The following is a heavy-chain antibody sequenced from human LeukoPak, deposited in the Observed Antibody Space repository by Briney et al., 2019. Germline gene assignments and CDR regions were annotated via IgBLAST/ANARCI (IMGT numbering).Heavy chain of an antibody. D-gene: IGHD1-20*01. CDR3: ARLDNNWNLRCFDY. V-gene: IGHV4-39*01. CDR2: IYYSGST. Sequence: PSETLSLTCTVSGGSISSSSYYWGWIRQPPGKGLEWIGSIYYSGSTYYNPSLKSRVTISVDTSKNQFSLKLSSVTAADTAVYYCARLDNNWNLRCFDYWGQGTLVTVSS. CDR1: GGSISSSSYY. J-gene: IGHJ4*02.